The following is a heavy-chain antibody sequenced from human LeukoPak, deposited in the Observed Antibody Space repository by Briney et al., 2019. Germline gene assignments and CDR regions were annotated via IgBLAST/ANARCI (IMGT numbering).Heavy chain of an antibody. CDR3: AKGPLRGTAAAIDY. Sequence: QTGGSLRLSRAASGFTFNNYGMHWVRQAPGKGLEWVAVISYDGRNIHYPDSVKGRFTISRDISMDTLWLQMDSLRTEDTAVYYCAKGPLRGTAAAIDYWGQGTLVTVSS. D-gene: IGHD2-2*01. V-gene: IGHV3-30*18. CDR2: ISYDGRNI. J-gene: IGHJ4*02. CDR1: GFTFNNYG.